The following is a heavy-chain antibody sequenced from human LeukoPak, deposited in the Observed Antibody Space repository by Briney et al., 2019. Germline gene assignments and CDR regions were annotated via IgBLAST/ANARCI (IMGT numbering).Heavy chain of an antibody. D-gene: IGHD5-24*01. CDR2: VYYTGST. V-gene: IGHV4-39*01. Sequence: SGTLSLTCTVSGGSISSSSYYWGWIRQSPGKGLEWIGSVYYTGSTQDNPSLKGRVTISEDTSKNQFSLKLTSVTAEDTAVYYCARQLGDGYNLVYWFDPWGQGTLVTVSS. J-gene: IGHJ5*02. CDR3: ARQLGDGYNLVYWFDP. CDR1: GGSISSSSYY.